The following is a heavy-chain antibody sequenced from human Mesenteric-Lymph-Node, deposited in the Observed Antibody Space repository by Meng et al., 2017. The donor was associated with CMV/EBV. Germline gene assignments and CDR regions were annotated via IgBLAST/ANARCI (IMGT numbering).Heavy chain of an antibody. CDR2: IGTAGDT. J-gene: IGHJ4*02. CDR3: ARGLYSSSGGY. CDR1: GFTFSSYD. V-gene: IGHV3-13*01. Sequence: GGSLRLSCAASGFTFSSYDMHWVRQATGKGLEWVSGIGTAGDTYYTGSVKGRFTISRENAKNSLFLQMNSLRAGDTAVYYCARGLYSSSGGYWGQGTLVTVSS. D-gene: IGHD6-6*01.